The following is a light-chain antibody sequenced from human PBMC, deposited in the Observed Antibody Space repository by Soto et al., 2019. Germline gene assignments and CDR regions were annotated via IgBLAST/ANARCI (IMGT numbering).Light chain of an antibody. V-gene: IGLV2-11*01. Sequence: QSALAQPRSVSRSPGHLLTISCTGTSSDVDDYRYVSWYQQYPGKAPKLVIYDGTKRPSGVPDRFSGSNSGNTASLTISGLQAEDEADYYCCSYVTTPEIFGTGTKVTVL. CDR1: SSDVDDYRY. CDR3: CSYVTTPEI. J-gene: IGLJ1*01. CDR2: DGT.